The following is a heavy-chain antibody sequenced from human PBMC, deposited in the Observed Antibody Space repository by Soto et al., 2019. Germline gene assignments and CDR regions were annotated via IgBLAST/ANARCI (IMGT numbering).Heavy chain of an antibody. CDR2: IIPILGIA. V-gene: IGHV1-69*04. Sequence: GASVKVSCKASGGTFSSYTISWVRQAPGQGLEWMGRIIPILGIANYAQKFQGRVTITADKSTSTAYMELSSLRSEDTAVYYCARDPPDRSPVLAGWGQGTLVTVSS. CDR1: GGTFSSYT. J-gene: IGHJ4*02. CDR3: ARDPPDRSPVLAG. D-gene: IGHD2-21*01.